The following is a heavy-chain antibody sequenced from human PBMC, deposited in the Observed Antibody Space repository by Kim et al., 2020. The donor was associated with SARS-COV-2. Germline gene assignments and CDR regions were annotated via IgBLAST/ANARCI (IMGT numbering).Heavy chain of an antibody. V-gene: IGHV4-34*01. CDR1: GGSFSGYY. CDR3: ERGYRGITIFGVVTKGYDYFMYV. CDR2: INHSGST. Sequence: SETLSLTCAVYGGSFSGYYWSWIRQPPGKGLEWIGEINHSGSTNYNPSLKGRVTISVDTSKNQFSLKLSSVTAADTAVYYCERGYRGITIFGVVTKGYDYFMYVWGKGTSVTVSS. J-gene: IGHJ6*03. D-gene: IGHD3-3*01.